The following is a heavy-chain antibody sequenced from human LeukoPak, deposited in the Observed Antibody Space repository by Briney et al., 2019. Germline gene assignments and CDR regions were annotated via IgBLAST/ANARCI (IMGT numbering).Heavy chain of an antibody. CDR2: INTSGNT. V-gene: IGHV4-4*07. J-gene: IGHJ6*04. CDR1: GDSISNYY. Sequence: SETLSLTCTVSGDSISNYYWSWIRQSAGKGLEWIGRINTSGNTNYNPYLKSRVTMSLDTSKNQFSLNVSSVTVADTAVFYCARERLGFRVDVWGKGTTVTVSS. CDR3: ARERLGFRVDV. D-gene: IGHD5-12*01.